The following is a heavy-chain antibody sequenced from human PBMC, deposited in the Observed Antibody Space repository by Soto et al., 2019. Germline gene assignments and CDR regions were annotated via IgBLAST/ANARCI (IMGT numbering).Heavy chain of an antibody. CDR3: AKDNKPYYDILTGYYYFYYGMDV. CDR2: ISGSGGST. J-gene: IGHJ6*02. CDR1: GFTFSSYA. V-gene: IGHV3-23*01. D-gene: IGHD3-9*01. Sequence: GGSLRLSCAASGFTFSSYAMSWVRQAPGKGLEWVSAISGSGGSTYYADSVKGRFTISRDNSKNTLYLHMNSLRAEDTAVYFCAKDNKPYYDILTGYYYFYYGMDVWGQGTTVTVSS.